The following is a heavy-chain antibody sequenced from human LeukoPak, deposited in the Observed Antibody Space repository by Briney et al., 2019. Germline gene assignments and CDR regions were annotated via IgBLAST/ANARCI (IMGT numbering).Heavy chain of an antibody. V-gene: IGHV4-4*07. J-gene: IGHJ4*02. D-gene: IGHD6-13*01. Sequence: KPSETLSLTRTVSGRSISSYYSSWIPQPSAKGLEWIGRIYTSGSTNYNPSLKSRVTMTVDTSKNQFSLKLSSVTAADAGVYYCARDDSSPRFDYWGQGTLVTVSS. CDR2: IYTSGST. CDR1: GRSISSYY. CDR3: ARDDSSPRFDY.